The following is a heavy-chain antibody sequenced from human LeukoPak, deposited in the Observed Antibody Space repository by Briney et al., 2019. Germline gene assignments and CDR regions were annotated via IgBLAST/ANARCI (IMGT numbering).Heavy chain of an antibody. V-gene: IGHV1-8*01. D-gene: IGHD6-19*01. CDR1: GYNFKTHA. Sequence: ASVRVSCQTSGYNFKTHAVSWVRQATGQGLEWMGWMNPNSGNTGYAQKFQGRVTMTRNTSISTAYMELSSLRSEDTAVYYCARKQWLAYNWFDPWGQGTLVTVSS. CDR3: ARKQWLAYNWFDP. CDR2: MNPNSGNT. J-gene: IGHJ5*02.